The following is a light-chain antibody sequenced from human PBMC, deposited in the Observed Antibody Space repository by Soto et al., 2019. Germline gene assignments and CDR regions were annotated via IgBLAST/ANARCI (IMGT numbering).Light chain of an antibody. V-gene: IGKV3-20*01. Sequence: GTLSFSPGERATLSCRASQSLSSSQLAWYQQKPGQAPRLLIHDASSRATGISDRFTGSGSGTDFTLTITTLEPEDFAVYYCQQYGSSPRTFGLGTRLEIK. CDR3: QQYGSSPRT. CDR2: DAS. J-gene: IGKJ5*01. CDR1: QSLSSSQ.